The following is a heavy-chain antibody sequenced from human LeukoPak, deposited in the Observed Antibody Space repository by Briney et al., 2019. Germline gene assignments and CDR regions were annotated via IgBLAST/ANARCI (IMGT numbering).Heavy chain of an antibody. J-gene: IGHJ6*03. CDR3: ARESRDGYNFYYYMDV. CDR1: GGSISSGSYY. CDR2: IYTSGST. D-gene: IGHD5-24*01. Sequence: SETLSLTCTVSGGSISSGSYYWSWIRQPAGKGLEWIGRIYTSGSTNYNPSLKSRVTISVDTSRNQSSLNLSSVTAADTAVYYCARESRDGYNFYYYMDVWGKGTTVTVSS. V-gene: IGHV4-61*02.